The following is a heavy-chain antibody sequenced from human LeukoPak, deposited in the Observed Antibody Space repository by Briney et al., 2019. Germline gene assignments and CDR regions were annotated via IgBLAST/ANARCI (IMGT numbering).Heavy chain of an antibody. D-gene: IGHD6-13*01. CDR1: GFTFSSYW. J-gene: IGHJ4*02. CDR2: IKQDGSEK. V-gene: IGHV3-7*01. CDR3: RAHRKTYSSPDYFDY. Sequence: PGGSLRLSCAASGFTFSSYWMSWVRQAPGKGLEWVANIKQDGSEKYYVDSVKGRFTISRDNAKNSLYLQMNSLRAEDTAVYYCRAHRKTYSSPDYFDYWGQGTLVTVSS.